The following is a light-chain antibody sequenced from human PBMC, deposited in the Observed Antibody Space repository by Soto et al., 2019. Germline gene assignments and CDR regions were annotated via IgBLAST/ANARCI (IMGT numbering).Light chain of an antibody. V-gene: IGKV3-20*01. CDR1: QSVSSDY. CDR3: QHYDNTPPSIT. CDR2: GAS. J-gene: IGKJ3*01. Sequence: EIVLTQSPDTLSLSPGERATLSCRASQSVSSDYLVWYQQKPGQAPRLLIYGASRRATGIPERFSGSGSGTDCILTISRLEPEDFAVYYCQHYDNTPPSITFGPGTKVDIK.